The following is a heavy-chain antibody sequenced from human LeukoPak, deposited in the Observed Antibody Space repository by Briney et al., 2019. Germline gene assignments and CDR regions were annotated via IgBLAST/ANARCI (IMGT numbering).Heavy chain of an antibody. CDR3: AIFPVGIAAAGTLY. Sequence: SETLSLTCSVSGYSISNGYFWGWIRQPPGKGLEWIGEINHSGSTNYNPSLKSRVTISVDTSQNQFSLKLSSVTAADTAVYYCAIFPVGIAAAGTLYWGQGTLVTVSS. D-gene: IGHD6-13*01. J-gene: IGHJ4*02. V-gene: IGHV4-38-2*02. CDR2: INHSGST. CDR1: GYSISNGYF.